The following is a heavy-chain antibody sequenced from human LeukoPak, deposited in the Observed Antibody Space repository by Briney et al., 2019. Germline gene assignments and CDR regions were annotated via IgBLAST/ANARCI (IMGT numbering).Heavy chain of an antibody. D-gene: IGHD6-25*01. CDR2: IRYYGCNQ. CDR1: GFTFSSYG. V-gene: IGHV3-30*02. J-gene: IGHJ6*03. Sequence: GGSLRLSCAASGFTFSSYGMHWVRQAPVNGLDLVSFIRYYGCNQNYADSVKGRFTISRDNSKSTLYLQMNSLRTENRAVNSGAKPLRAAAPGFYYYIVVWGKESKVTVSS. CDR3: AKPLRAAAPGFYYYIVV.